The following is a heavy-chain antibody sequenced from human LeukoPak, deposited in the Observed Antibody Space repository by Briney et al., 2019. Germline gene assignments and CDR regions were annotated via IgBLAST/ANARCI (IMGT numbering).Heavy chain of an antibody. D-gene: IGHD3/OR15-3a*01. J-gene: IGHJ4*02. CDR1: GFTFSSYG. Sequence: GGSLRLSCAASGFTFSSYGMSWVRQAPGKGLEWVSAISGSGGSTYYADSVKGRFTISRDNSKNTLYLQMNSLRAEDTAVYYCAKVDFALGYFDYWGQGTLVTVSS. CDR2: ISGSGGST. V-gene: IGHV3-23*01. CDR3: AKVDFALGYFDY.